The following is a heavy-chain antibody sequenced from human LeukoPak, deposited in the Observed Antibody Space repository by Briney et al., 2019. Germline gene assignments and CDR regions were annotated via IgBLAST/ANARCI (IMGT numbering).Heavy chain of an antibody. CDR3: ARQLFGVVILFDY. J-gene: IGHJ4*02. Sequence: PSGTLSLTCTVSGGSISSSSYYWGWIRQPPGKGLEWIGSIYYSGSTYYNPSLKSRVTISVDTSKNQFSLKLSSVTAADTAVYYCARQLFGVVILFDYWGQGTLVTVSS. V-gene: IGHV4-39*01. D-gene: IGHD3-3*01. CDR1: GGSISSSSYY. CDR2: IYYSGST.